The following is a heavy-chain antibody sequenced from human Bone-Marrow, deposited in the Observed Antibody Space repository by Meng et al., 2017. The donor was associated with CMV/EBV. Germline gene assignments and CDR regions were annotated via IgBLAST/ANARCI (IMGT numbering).Heavy chain of an antibody. Sequence: GGSLRLSCAASGFTFSHFALNWVRQTPGGGLEWVSAISGSGANTYFADSVKGRFTVSRDNSKNTLYLQMNSLRAEDTAVYYCAKVSIVVVPAAQSGDDYWGQGTLVTVSS. J-gene: IGHJ4*02. CDR2: ISGSGANT. V-gene: IGHV3-23*01. CDR3: AKVSIVVVPAAQSGDDY. D-gene: IGHD2-2*01. CDR1: GFTFSHFA.